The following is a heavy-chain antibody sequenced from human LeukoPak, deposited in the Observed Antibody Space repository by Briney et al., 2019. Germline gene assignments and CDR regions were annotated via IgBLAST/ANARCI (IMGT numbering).Heavy chain of an antibody. D-gene: IGHD3-10*01. CDR1: GFTFSSYA. Sequence: PGRSLRLSCAASGFTFSSYAMHWVRQAPGKGLEWVAVISYDGSNKYYADSVRGRFTISRDNSKNTLYLQMNSLRAEDTAVYYCARDRSDYGSGSPNYWGQGTLVTVPS. J-gene: IGHJ4*02. CDR2: ISYDGSNK. CDR3: ARDRSDYGSGSPNY. V-gene: IGHV3-30-3*01.